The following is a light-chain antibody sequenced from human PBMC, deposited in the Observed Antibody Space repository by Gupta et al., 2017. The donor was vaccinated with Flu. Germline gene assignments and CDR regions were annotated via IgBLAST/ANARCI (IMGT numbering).Light chain of an antibody. Sequence: EIVLTQSPATLSLSPGERATLSCRASQSVSSNLAWYQQKPGQAPRLFIYDASNRATGIPARFSGSGSGTDFTLTISSLEPEDFAVYFCQQRSNWPLTFGGGTKVEIK. CDR1: QSVSSN. CDR3: QQRSNWPLT. CDR2: DAS. J-gene: IGKJ4*01. V-gene: IGKV3-11*01.